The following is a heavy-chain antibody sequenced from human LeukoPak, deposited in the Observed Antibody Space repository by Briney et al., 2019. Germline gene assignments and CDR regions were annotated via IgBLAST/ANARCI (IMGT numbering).Heavy chain of an antibody. V-gene: IGHV1-46*01. D-gene: IGHD3-10*01. J-gene: IGHJ4*02. CDR3: ARDPYYGSGSYNYLDY. CDR2: IIPSVGST. CDR1: AYTFTSHY. Sequence: GASVKVSCKASAYTFTSHYIHWVRQRPGQGLEWMGKIIPSVGSTNSAQKFQGRLTMTRDTSTSTVHMELSNLRSEDTAVYYCARDPYYGSGSYNYLDYWGQATLVTVSS.